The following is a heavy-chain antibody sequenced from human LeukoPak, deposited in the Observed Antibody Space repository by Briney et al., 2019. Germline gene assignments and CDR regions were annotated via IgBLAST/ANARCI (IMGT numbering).Heavy chain of an antibody. CDR1: TGSISPYY. CDR3: ARGSIAVAGTPIDY. D-gene: IGHD6-19*01. V-gene: IGHV4-59*12. Sequence: SETLSLTCTVSTGSISPYYWSWIRQPPGKELEWIGNIYYSGSTYYNPSLKSRVTISVDTSKNQFSLKLSSVTAADTAVYYCARGSIAVAGTPIDYWGQGTLVTVSS. J-gene: IGHJ4*02. CDR2: IYYSGST.